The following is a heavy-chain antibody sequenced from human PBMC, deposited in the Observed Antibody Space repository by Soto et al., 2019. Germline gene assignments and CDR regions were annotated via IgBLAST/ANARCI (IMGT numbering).Heavy chain of an antibody. CDR2: IYYSGST. CDR3: AKDPFDSYGAWYFDY. V-gene: IGHV4-31*03. J-gene: IGHJ4*02. Sequence: SETLSLTCTVSGGSISSGGYYWSWIRQHPGKGLEWIGYIYYSGSTYYTDSVKGRFTISRDNSKNTVSLQMNSLRAEDTAVYYCAKDPFDSYGAWYFDYWGQGTQVTVSS. CDR1: GGSISSGGYY. D-gene: IGHD5-18*01.